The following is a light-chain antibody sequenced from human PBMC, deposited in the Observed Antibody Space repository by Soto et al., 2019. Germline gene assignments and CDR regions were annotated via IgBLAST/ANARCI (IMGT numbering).Light chain of an antibody. CDR2: KAS. CDR1: QTISNW. CDR3: QQYNFYSRT. V-gene: IGKV1-5*03. Sequence: DIQMTQSPSTLSASVGDTVTITCRASQTISNWLAWYQQKPGKAPKLLIYKASSLQSGVPSRFSGIGSGTEFPHTISRLQPDDFATYYCQQYNFYSRTFGQGNKVEIK. J-gene: IGKJ1*01.